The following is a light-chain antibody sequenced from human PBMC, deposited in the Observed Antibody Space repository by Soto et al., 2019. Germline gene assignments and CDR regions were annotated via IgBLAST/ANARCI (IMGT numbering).Light chain of an antibody. Sequence: DIQMTQSPSSLSAAVGDRVAITCRSSQSISDYLNWYQQKPGKALKLVIYGAANLQSGVPPRFSGRGSGSEFTLTISGLQHDDFAIYFCQQSYSLPLTFGPGTKVDV. CDR3: QQSYSLPLT. CDR1: QSISDY. V-gene: IGKV1-39*01. CDR2: GAA. J-gene: IGKJ3*01.